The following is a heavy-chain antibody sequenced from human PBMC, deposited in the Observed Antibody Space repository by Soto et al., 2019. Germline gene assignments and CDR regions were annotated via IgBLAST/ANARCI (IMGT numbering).Heavy chain of an antibody. D-gene: IGHD3-10*01. CDR3: ARQGGSDYYGSGTKYNWFDP. CDR2: IYYSGST. CDR1: GGSISSYY. Sequence: SETLSLTCTVSGGSISSYYWSWIRQPPGKGLEWIGYIYYSGSTNYNPSLKSRVTISVDTSKNQFSLKLSSVTAADTAVYYCARQGGSDYYGSGTKYNWFDPWGQGTLVTVSS. J-gene: IGHJ5*02. V-gene: IGHV4-59*01.